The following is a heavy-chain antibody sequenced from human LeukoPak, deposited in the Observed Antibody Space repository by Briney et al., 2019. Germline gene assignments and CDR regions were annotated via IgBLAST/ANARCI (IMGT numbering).Heavy chain of an antibody. Sequence: SETLSLTCTVSGGSISSYYWSWIRQPPGKGLEWIGYIYYSGSTNYNPSLKSRVTISVDTSKNQFSLKLSSVTAADTAVYYCARPGLAIRGVEYYYYMDVWGKGTTVTVSS. D-gene: IGHD3-10*01. J-gene: IGHJ6*03. CDR2: IYYSGST. CDR3: ARPGLAIRGVEYYYYMDV. CDR1: GGSISSYY. V-gene: IGHV4-59*08.